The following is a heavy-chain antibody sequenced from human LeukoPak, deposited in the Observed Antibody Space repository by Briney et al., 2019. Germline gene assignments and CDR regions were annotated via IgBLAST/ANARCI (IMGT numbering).Heavy chain of an antibody. CDR2: IRYDGSNK. D-gene: IGHD1-26*01. V-gene: IGHV3-30*02. J-gene: IGHJ4*02. CDR1: GFTFSSYG. CDR3: ATDLIVGATSADY. Sequence: GGSLRLSCAASGFTFSSYGMHWVRQAPDKGLEWVAFIRYDGSNKYYADSVKGRFTISRDKSKNTLYLQMNSLRAEDTAVYYCATDLIVGATSADYWGQGTLVTVSS.